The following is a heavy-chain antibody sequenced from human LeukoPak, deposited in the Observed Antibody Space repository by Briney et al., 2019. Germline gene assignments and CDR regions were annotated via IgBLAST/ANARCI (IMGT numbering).Heavy chain of an antibody. CDR3: ASTGYYYDKGKIDY. D-gene: IGHD3-22*01. CDR1: GGSISSYY. CDR2: IYTSGST. Sequence: PSETLSLTCTVSGGSISSYYWSWIRQPAGKGLEWIGRIYTSGSTNYNPSLKSRVTISVDTSKNQFSLKLSSVTAADTAVYYCASTGYYYDKGKIDYWGQGTLVTVSS. V-gene: IGHV4-4*07. J-gene: IGHJ4*02.